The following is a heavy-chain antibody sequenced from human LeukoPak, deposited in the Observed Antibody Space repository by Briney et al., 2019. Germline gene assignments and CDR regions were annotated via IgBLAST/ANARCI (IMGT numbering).Heavy chain of an antibody. J-gene: IGHJ5*02. CDR3: AKDATRSRIVVVPAAMVDP. D-gene: IGHD2-2*01. Sequence: PGGSLRLSCAASGFTFSSYAMSWVRQAPGKGLEWVSAISGSGGSTYYADSVKGRFTISRDNSKNTLYLQMNSLRAEDTAVYYCAKDATRSRIVVVPAAMVDPWGQGTLVTVSS. CDR1: GFTFSSYA. V-gene: IGHV3-23*01. CDR2: ISGSGGST.